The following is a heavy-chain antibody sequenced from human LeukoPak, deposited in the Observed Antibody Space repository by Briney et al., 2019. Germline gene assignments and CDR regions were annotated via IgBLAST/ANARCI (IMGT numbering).Heavy chain of an antibody. CDR1: GFTFDDYA. CDR2: ISWNSGSI. J-gene: IGHJ4*02. D-gene: IGHD1-26*01. Sequence: GRSLRLSCAASGFTFDDYATHWVRQAPGKGLEWVSGISWNSGSIGYADSVKGRFTISRDNAKNSLYLQMNSLRAEDTALYYCAKGYSGSYVVYFDYWGQGTLVTVSS. CDR3: AKGYSGSYVVYFDY. V-gene: IGHV3-9*01.